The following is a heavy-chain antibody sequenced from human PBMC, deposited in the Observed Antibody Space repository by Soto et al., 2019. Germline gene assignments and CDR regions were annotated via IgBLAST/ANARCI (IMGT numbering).Heavy chain of an antibody. D-gene: IGHD5-18*01. CDR2: ISSSSSYI. CDR3: ARDISGYGYAGPDDY. CDR1: GFTFSSYS. Sequence: KPGGSLRLSCAASGFTFSSYSMNWVRQAPGKGLEWVSSISSSSSYIYYADSVKCRFTISRDNAKNSLYLQMNSLRAEDTAVYYCARDISGYGYAGPDDYWGQGTLVTVSS. V-gene: IGHV3-21*01. J-gene: IGHJ4*02.